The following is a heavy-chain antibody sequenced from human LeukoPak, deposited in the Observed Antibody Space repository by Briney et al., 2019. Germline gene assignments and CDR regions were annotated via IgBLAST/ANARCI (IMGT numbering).Heavy chain of an antibody. V-gene: IGHV3-74*01. CDR2: INDDGSTT. CDR1: GFTFSSNW. D-gene: IGHD1-26*01. CDR3: IRDLGGSSGH. J-gene: IGHJ4*02. Sequence: GGSLRLSCAASGFTFSSNWMHWVRQAPGKGLVWVSRINDDGSTTNYADSVKVRSTIFRDNAKNTLYLEMNSPRAEDTAVYYCIRDLGGSSGHWGQGTLVTVSS.